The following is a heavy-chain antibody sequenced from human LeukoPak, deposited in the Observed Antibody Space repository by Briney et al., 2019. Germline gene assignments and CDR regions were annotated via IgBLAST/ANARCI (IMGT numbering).Heavy chain of an antibody. CDR2: IRSKAYGGTT. CDR1: GFTFGDYA. D-gene: IGHD6-6*01. CDR3: TRLYSSSSWYFDY. J-gene: IGHJ4*02. V-gene: IGHV3-49*04. Sequence: PGRSLRLSCTASGFTFGDYAMSWVRQAPGKGLEWVGFIRSKAYGGTTEYAASVKGRFTISRDDSKSIAYLQMNSLKTEDTAVYYCTRLYSSSSWYFDYWGQGTLVTVSS.